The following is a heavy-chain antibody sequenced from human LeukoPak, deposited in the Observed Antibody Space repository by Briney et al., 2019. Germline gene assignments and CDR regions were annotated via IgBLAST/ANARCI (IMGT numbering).Heavy chain of an antibody. D-gene: IGHD6-13*01. CDR2: IYHSGST. CDR1: GGSISSGGYS. CDR3: ARLSSSWYPGMDV. V-gene: IGHV4-30-2*01. J-gene: IGHJ6*02. Sequence: PSETLSLTCAVSGGSISSGGYSWSWIRQPLGKGLEWIGYIYHSGSTYYNPSLKSRVTISVDRSKNQFSLKLSSVTAADTAVYYCARLSSSWYPGMDVWGQGTTVTVSS.